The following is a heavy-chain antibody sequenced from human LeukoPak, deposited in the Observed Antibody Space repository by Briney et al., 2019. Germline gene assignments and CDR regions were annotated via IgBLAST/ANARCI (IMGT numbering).Heavy chain of an antibody. Sequence: GGSLRLSCAASGFTFSSYWMSWVRQAPGKGLEWVANIKQDGSEKYYVDSVKGRFTISRDNAKNSLYLQMNSLRAEDTAVYYCARESGGSGSYYPRAHYYGMDVWGQGTTVTVSS. D-gene: IGHD3-10*01. CDR2: IKQDGSEK. CDR1: GFTFSSYW. J-gene: IGHJ6*02. V-gene: IGHV3-7*01. CDR3: ARESGGSGSYYPRAHYYGMDV.